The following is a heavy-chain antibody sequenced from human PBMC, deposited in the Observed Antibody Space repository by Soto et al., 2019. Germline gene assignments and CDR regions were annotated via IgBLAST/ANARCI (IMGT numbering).Heavy chain of an antibody. CDR3: AREGPPDIAWFDP. D-gene: IGHD2-15*01. V-gene: IGHV1-69*01. CDR1: GGTFSIYT. J-gene: IGHJ5*02. Sequence: QVQLVQSGAEVKKPGSSVKVSCKASGGTFSIYTISWVRHAPGQGLEWMGGSANSAQKFQGRLTVTADESTGTVYLELSSLTSEDTAVYYCAREGPPDIAWFDPWGQGTLVSVSS. CDR2: SA.